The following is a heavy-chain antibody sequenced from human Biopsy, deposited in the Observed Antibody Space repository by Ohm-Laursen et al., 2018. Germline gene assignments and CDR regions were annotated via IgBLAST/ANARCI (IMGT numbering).Heavy chain of an antibody. J-gene: IGHJ5*01. V-gene: IGHV3-21*06. Sequence: SLRLSCAASGVTLSGYGMNWVRQAPGKGLEWVSSISASSYIYYADSVKGRFTVSRDNTKNTLYLQMNSLRAADTAIYFCATELLPPGVGGPWLDSWGQGTPFTVSS. CDR3: ATELLPPGVGGPWLDS. CDR1: GVTLSGYG. D-gene: IGHD3-10*01. CDR2: ISASSYI.